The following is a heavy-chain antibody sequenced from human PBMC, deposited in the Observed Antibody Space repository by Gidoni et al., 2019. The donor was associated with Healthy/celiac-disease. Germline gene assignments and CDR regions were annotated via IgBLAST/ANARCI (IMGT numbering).Heavy chain of an antibody. D-gene: IGHD3-10*02. V-gene: IGHV4-4*09. Sequence: NYNPSLKSRVTISVDTSKNQFSLKLSSVTAADTAVYYCARMTVRGVIIFDYWGQGTLVTVSS. J-gene: IGHJ4*02. CDR3: ARMTVRGVIIFDY.